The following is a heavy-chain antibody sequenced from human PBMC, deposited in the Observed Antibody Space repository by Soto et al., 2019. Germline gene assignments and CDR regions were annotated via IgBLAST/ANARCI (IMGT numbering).Heavy chain of an antibody. Sequence: GGSLRLSCAASGFTFSSYAMSWVRQAPGKGLEWVSAISGSGGSTYYADSVKGRFTISRDNSKNTLYLQMNSLRAEDTAVYYCAKDRPGVATRIYYYYYYYMDVWGKGTTVTVSS. D-gene: IGHD5-12*01. CDR2: ISGSGGST. CDR3: AKDRPGVATRIYYYYYYYMDV. J-gene: IGHJ6*03. CDR1: GFTFSSYA. V-gene: IGHV3-23*01.